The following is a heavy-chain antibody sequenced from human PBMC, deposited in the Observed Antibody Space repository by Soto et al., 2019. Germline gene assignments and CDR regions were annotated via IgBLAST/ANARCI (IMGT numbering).Heavy chain of an antibody. V-gene: IGHV1-3*01. CDR3: ARDPNDSSAYYHHYYYGMDV. CDR2: INAGNGNT. D-gene: IGHD3-22*01. Sequence: PSVKVSCKASGYTFTSYGIHWVRQAPGQRLEWTGWINAGNGNTKYSEKLQGRVTITRDTSASTAYLELSSLRSEDTAVYYCARDPNDSSAYYHHYYYGMDVWGQGTTVTVSS. J-gene: IGHJ6*02. CDR1: GYTFTSYG.